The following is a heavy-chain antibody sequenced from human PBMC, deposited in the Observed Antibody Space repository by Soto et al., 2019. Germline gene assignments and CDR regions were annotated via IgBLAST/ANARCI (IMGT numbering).Heavy chain of an antibody. Sequence: SETLSLTCAVYGGSFSGYYWSWIRQPPGKGLEWIGEINHSGSTNYNPSLKSRVTISVDTSKNQFSLKLSSVTAADTAVYYCAREGNADDYIWGDNYYMDVWGKGTTVTVSS. D-gene: IGHD3-16*01. V-gene: IGHV4-34*01. CDR3: AREGNADDYIWGDNYYMDV. CDR1: GGSFSGYY. CDR2: INHSGST. J-gene: IGHJ6*03.